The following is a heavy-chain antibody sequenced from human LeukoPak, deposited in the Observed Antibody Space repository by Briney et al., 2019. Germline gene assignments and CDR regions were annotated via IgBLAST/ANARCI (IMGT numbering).Heavy chain of an antibody. CDR1: GYTFTSYN. CDR2: INPNSGGT. Sequence: GASVKVSCKASGYTFTSYNINWVRQATGQGLEWMGWINPNSGGTNYAQKFQGRVTMTRDTSISTAYMELSRLRSDDTAVYYCARDCSGGSCYHYGDAFDIWGQGTMVTVSS. CDR3: ARDCSGGSCYHYGDAFDI. J-gene: IGHJ3*02. V-gene: IGHV1-2*02. D-gene: IGHD2-15*01.